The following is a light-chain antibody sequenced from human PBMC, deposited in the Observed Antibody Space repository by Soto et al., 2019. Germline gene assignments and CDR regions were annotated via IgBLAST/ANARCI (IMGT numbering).Light chain of an antibody. V-gene: IGKV3-15*01. Sequence: EIVMTQSPVSLSVSPGERATLSCRASQSINSDLAWYQQKPGQAPRLLIYGASTRATGIPARFSGSGSGTEFSLTISSLPSEDVAVYYCQQYNSWPLTVGGGTKVEIK. CDR1: QSINSD. CDR2: GAS. J-gene: IGKJ4*01. CDR3: QQYNSWPLT.